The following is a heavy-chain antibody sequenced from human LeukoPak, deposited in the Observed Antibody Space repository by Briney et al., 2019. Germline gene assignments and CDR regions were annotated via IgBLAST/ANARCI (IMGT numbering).Heavy chain of an antibody. J-gene: IGHJ4*02. CDR1: GFTFSSYA. CDR2: ISYDGRNK. Sequence: GGSLRLSCAASGFTFSSYAMHWVRQAPGKGLEWVAVISYDGRNKYYADSVKGRFTISRDNSKNTLYLQMNSLRAEDTAVYYCASSMVRGVIFDYWGQGTLVTVSS. D-gene: IGHD3-10*01. CDR3: ASSMVRGVIFDY. V-gene: IGHV3-30*04.